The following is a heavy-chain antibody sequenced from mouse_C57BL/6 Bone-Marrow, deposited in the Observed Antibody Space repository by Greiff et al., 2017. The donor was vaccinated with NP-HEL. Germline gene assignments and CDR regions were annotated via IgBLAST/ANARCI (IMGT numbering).Heavy chain of an antibody. CDR2: IDPENGDT. CDR1: GFNIKDDY. V-gene: IGHV14-4*01. CDR3: TPDGWYFDV. J-gene: IGHJ1*03. Sequence: VQLKESGAELVRPGASVKLSCTASGFNIKDDYMHWVKQRPEQGLEWIGWIDPENGDTEYASKFQGKATITADTSSNTAYLQLSSLTSEDTAVYYCTPDGWYFDVWGTGTTVTVSS.